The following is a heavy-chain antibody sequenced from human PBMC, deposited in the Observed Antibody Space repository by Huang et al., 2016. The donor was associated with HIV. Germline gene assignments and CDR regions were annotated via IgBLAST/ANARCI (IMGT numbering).Heavy chain of an antibody. CDR2: VSTYNGHK. D-gene: IGHD3-10*01. J-gene: IGHJ5*02. CDR3: ARFRGPQVTLNWLDP. V-gene: IGHV1-18*01. Sequence: QVQLVQSGPEMKKPGASVNVSCKASGYTFFTYSISWVRQAPGQGLEWMGWVSTYNGHKNYAQKFQGRLTLTTDVSTSSAYMELKNLRSDDTAVYYCARFRGPQVTLNWLDPWGQGTLVTVSS. CDR1: GYTFFTYS.